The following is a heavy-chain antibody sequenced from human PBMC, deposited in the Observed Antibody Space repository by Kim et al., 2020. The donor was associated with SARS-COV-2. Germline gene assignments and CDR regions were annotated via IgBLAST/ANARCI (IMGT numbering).Heavy chain of an antibody. D-gene: IGHD1-1*01. J-gene: IGHJ3*01. V-gene: IGHV3-73*01. Sequence: GGSLRLSCTASGFTFSDSPIHWVRQASGKGLEWVGRIRSRVYSYATSYAASVKGRFTISRDDSESTAYLQMNSLKTEDTAVYYCTRIPGTPLAFWDAFYV. CDR2: IRSRVYSYAT. CDR3: TRIPGTPLAFWDAFYV. CDR1: GFTFSDSP.